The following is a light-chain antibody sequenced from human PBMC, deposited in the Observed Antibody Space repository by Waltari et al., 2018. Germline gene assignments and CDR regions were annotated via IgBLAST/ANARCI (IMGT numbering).Light chain of an antibody. V-gene: IGLV1-47*01. CDR3: AAWDDILTAWV. J-gene: IGLJ3*02. CDR2: RDE. Sequence: QSGLAQSPSASGTPGQSVTISCSGGASNIGSYNVYWYQQLPGTAPKLLVYRDERRPSGVPARFSGSKAVTSASLTSSGLRSVDAADYYCAAWDDILTAWVFGGGTKLTVL. CDR1: ASNIGSYN.